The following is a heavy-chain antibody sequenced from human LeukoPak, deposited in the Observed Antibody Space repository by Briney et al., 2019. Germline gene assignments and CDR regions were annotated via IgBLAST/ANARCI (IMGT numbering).Heavy chain of an antibody. CDR2: MNPNSGNT. Sequence: ASVKVSCKASGYTFTSYDINWLRQATGQGLEWMGWMNPNSGNTGYAQKFQGRVTMTRNTSISTAYMELSSLRSEDTAVYYCARGLGSSWNYYYYYVDVWGKGTTVTVSS. D-gene: IGHD6-13*01. CDR1: GYTFTSYD. V-gene: IGHV1-8*01. J-gene: IGHJ6*03. CDR3: ARGLGSSWNYYYYYVDV.